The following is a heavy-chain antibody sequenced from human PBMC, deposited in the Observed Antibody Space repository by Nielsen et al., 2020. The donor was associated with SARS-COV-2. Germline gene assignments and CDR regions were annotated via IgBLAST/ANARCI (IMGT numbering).Heavy chain of an antibody. D-gene: IGHD6-13*01. Sequence: SETLSLTCAVSGGSISSSNWWSWVRQPPGKGLEWIGEIYHSRSTNYNPSLKSRITIAVDKSKNQFSLKLSSVNAADTAVYYCARVGEYSSSWYRSDAFDIWGQGTMVTVSS. J-gene: IGHJ3*02. CDR1: GGSISSSNW. CDR3: ARVGEYSSSWYRSDAFDI. V-gene: IGHV4-4*02. CDR2: IYHSRST.